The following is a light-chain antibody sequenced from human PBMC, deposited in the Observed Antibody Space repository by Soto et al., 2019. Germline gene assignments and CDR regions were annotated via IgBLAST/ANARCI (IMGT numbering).Light chain of an antibody. CDR2: EVS. V-gene: IGLV2-8*01. Sequence: QSALTQPPSASGSPGQSVTISCTGTSSDVGGYNYVSWYQQHPGKAPKLMIYEVSKRPSGVPDRFSGSKSGNTASLTVSGLQAEDEADYYYTSYAGDTNLGVLGGGTKLTVL. J-gene: IGLJ3*02. CDR1: SSDVGGYNY. CDR3: TSYAGDTNLGV.